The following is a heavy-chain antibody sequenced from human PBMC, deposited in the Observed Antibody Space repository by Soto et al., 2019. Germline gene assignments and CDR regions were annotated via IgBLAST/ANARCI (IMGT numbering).Heavy chain of an antibody. D-gene: IGHD4-17*01. Sequence: QVQLVQSAAEVKKPGSSVKVSCKASGGTLSNYAFTWVRQAPGQGLEWMGGIIPIFNTANYAQKFQGRVTITADESTSTAYMGVNSLRSEDTAVYYCARVRRTDYVGNYNNGMDVWGQGSTVTVSS. V-gene: IGHV1-69*01. CDR3: ARVRRTDYVGNYNNGMDV. CDR2: IIPIFNTA. CDR1: GGTLSNYA. J-gene: IGHJ6*02.